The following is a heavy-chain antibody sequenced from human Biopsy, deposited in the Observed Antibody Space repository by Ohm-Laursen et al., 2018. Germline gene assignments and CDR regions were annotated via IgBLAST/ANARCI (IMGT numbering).Heavy chain of an antibody. CDR1: GLSIGTNY. V-gene: IGHV3-53*01. CDR2: IFAGGGRT. CDR3: ARTIMVGGVILNYFDY. J-gene: IGHJ4*02. D-gene: IGHD3-10*01. Sequence: SLRLSCAASGLSIGTNYMTWVRQAPGKGLDWVSIIFAGGGRTYYADSVNGRFTISRDISENTVSLQMNSLRAEDTAVYYCARTIMVGGVILNYFDYWGQGTLVTVSS.